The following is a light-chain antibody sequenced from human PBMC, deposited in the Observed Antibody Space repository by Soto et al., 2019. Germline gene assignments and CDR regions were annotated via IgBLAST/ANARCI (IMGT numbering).Light chain of an antibody. J-gene: IGKJ5*01. V-gene: IGKV3-15*01. CDR1: QSVRNN. Sequence: EIMMTQSPATLSVSPGASATLSCRASQSVRNNLAWYQHKPGQAPRLLIYYASTRATGIPARFSGSGSGTEFTLTISSLQSEDFALYYCQQYNDWPPITFGQGTRLEIK. CDR2: YAS. CDR3: QQYNDWPPIT.